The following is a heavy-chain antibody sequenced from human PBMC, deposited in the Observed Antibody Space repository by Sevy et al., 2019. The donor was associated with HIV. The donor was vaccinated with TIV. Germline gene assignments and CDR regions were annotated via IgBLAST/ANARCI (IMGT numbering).Heavy chain of an antibody. V-gene: IGHV1-18*01. J-gene: IGHJ6*02. D-gene: IGHD3-10*01. CDR1: GYTFTSYG. Sequence: ASVKVSCKASGYTFTSYGISWVRQAPGQGLEWMGWISAYNGNTNYAQKLQGRVTMTTDTSTSTVYMELRSLRSDDTAVYYCARDRGLTMVRGGYYYYYYGMDVWGQGTTVTVSS. CDR3: ARDRGLTMVRGGYYYYYYGMDV. CDR2: ISAYNGNT.